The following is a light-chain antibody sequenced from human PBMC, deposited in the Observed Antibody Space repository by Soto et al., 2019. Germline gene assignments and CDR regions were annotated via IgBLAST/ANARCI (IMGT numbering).Light chain of an antibody. CDR1: QGISIY. CDR2: AAS. V-gene: IGKV1-27*01. CDR3: QKYDSAPWT. Sequence: DIQMTQSPSSLSASVGDRVTITCRASQGISIYLAWYQQKPGKVPKVLIYAASALQSGVPSRFSGSGSGTDFTLTISSLQPEDVATYYCQKYDSAPWTFGQGTKVEIK. J-gene: IGKJ1*01.